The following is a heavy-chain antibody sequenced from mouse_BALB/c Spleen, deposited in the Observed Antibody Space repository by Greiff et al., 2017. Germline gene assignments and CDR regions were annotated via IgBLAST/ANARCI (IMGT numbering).Heavy chain of an antibody. CDR2: IYPGDGDT. Sequence: QVQLQQSGAELVRPGSSVKISCKASGYAFSSYWMNWVKQRPGQGLEWIGQIYPGDGDTNYNGKFKGKATLTADKSSSTAYMQLSSLTSEDSAVYFCAREGAGRWYFDVWGAGTTVTVSS. CDR1: GYAFSSYW. D-gene: IGHD3-3*01. J-gene: IGHJ1*01. CDR3: AREGAGRWYFDV. V-gene: IGHV1-80*01.